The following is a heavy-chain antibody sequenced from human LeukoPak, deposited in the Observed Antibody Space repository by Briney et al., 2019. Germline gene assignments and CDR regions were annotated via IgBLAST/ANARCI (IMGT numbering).Heavy chain of an antibody. Sequence: GGSLRLSCAASGFTFSDYYMSWIRQAPGKGLEWVSYMSSSGSSIYYADSVKGRFTISRDNATNSLYLQMNSLRADDTAVYYCARGVGGVSTRLPYSNPSGYYYMDVWGKGTTVTVSS. J-gene: IGHJ6*03. D-gene: IGHD4-11*01. CDR2: MSSSGSSI. CDR1: GFTFSDYY. CDR3: ARGVGGVSTRLPYSNPSGYYYMDV. V-gene: IGHV3-11*01.